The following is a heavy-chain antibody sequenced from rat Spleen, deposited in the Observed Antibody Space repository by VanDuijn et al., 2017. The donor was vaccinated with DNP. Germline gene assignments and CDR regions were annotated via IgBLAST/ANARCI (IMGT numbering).Heavy chain of an antibody. D-gene: IGHD1-1*01. J-gene: IGHJ2*01. V-gene: IGHV5-31*01. CDR3: ARENYYTGDY. CDR1: RFTSNKYW. Sequence: EVQLVESGGGPVQPGRSLKLSCGASRFTSNKYWMNWNRNALGMWLEWVASITNSGGNTYYPDSMKGRFTISRNNTKSTLYLQMNSLRSDDTATYYCARENYYTGDYWGQGVMVTVAS. CDR2: ITNSGGNT.